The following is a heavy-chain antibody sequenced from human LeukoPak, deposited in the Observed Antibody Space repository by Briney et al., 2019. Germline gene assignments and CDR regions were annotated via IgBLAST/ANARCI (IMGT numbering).Heavy chain of an antibody. J-gene: IGHJ4*02. D-gene: IGHD4-17*01. Sequence: GGSLRLSCAASGFTFDDYAMHWVRQAPGKGLEWVSGISWNSGSIGYADSVKGRFTISRDNAKNSLYLQMNSLRAEDTAVYYCARETTNIDYWGQGTLVTVSS. V-gene: IGHV3-9*01. CDR1: GFTFDDYA. CDR3: ARETTNIDY. CDR2: ISWNSGSI.